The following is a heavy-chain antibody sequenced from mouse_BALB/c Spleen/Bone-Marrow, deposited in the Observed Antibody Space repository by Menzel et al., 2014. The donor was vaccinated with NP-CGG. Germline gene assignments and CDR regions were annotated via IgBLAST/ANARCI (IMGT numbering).Heavy chain of an antibody. J-gene: IGHJ2*01. CDR2: ISYSGST. CDR3: ARDNYYGSSY. V-gene: IGHV3-2*02. D-gene: IGHD1-1*01. CDR1: GYSITSDYA. Sequence: EVQLVESGPGLVKPSQSLSLTCTVTGYSITSDYAWHWIRQFPGNKLEWMGYISYSGSTSYNPSLKSRISINRDTSKSQFFLQLNSVTTEDTATYYCARDNYYGSSYWGQGTTLTVSS.